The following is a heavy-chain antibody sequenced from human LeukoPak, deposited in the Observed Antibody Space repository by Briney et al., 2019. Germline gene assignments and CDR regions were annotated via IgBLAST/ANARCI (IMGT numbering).Heavy chain of an antibody. J-gene: IGHJ4*02. V-gene: IGHV3-21*01. D-gene: IGHD6-6*01. CDR3: ALAPRRGIDFDY. CDR2: ISSSSSYM. CDR1: GFTFSNAW. Sequence: GGSLRLSCAASGFTFSNAWMSWVRQAPGKGLEWVSCISSSSSYMYYADSVKGRFTISRDNAKNALYLQMNSLRAEDTAVYYCALAPRRGIDFDYWGQGTLVTVSS.